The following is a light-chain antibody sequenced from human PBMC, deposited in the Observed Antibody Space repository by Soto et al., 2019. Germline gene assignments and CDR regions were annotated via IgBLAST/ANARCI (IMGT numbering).Light chain of an antibody. V-gene: IGKV3-15*01. J-gene: IGKJ1*01. CDR2: GAS. CDR3: QQHNNWPWT. Sequence: EIVLTQSPATLSVSPGERATLSCRASQSVSSSVAWYQQKPGQAPRLLIYGASTRATGIPARFSGSGSGTEFTLSISSLQSEDFAVYHCQQHNNWPWTFGQGTKVDIK. CDR1: QSVSSS.